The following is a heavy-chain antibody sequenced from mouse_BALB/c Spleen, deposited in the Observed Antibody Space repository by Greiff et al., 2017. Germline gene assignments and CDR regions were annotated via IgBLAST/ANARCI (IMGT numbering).Heavy chain of an antibody. V-gene: IGHV1S81*02. J-gene: IGHJ2*01. CDR1: GYTFTSYY. Sequence: QVQLQQSGAELVKPGASVKLSCKASGYTFTSYYMYWVKQRPGQGLEWIGEINPSNGGTNFNEKFKSKATLTVDKSSSTAYMQLSSLTSEDSAVYYCTRGGDGNGDFDYWGQGTTLTVSS. CDR3: TRGGDGNGDFDY. D-gene: IGHD2-1*01. CDR2: INPSNGGT.